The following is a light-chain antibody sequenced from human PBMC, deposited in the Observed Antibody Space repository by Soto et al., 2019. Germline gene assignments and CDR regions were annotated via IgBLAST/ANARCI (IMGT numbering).Light chain of an antibody. J-gene: IGKJ1*01. CDR2: GAS. CDR1: QSVSNS. Sequence: EIVMTQSPATLSVSPGERATLSCRASQSVSNSLAWHQQKPGQGPRLLIYGASTRATGIPARFSGSGSGSDFTLTISSLQSEDVALYYCQQYSKWPCTFGQGTKVEI. V-gene: IGKV3-15*01. CDR3: QQYSKWPCT.